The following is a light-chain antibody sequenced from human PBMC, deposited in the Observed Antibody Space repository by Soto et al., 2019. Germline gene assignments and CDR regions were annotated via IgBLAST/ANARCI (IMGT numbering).Light chain of an antibody. Sequence: QSALTRPASVSGSPGQSITISCTGTSSDVGGYDYVSWYQQHPGKAPKLMIYDVTNRPSGVSNRFSGSKSGNTASLTISGLQAEDEADYYCISYASLNTYVFGTGTKLTVL. J-gene: IGLJ1*01. CDR1: SSDVGGYDY. CDR2: DVT. V-gene: IGLV2-14*01. CDR3: ISYASLNTYV.